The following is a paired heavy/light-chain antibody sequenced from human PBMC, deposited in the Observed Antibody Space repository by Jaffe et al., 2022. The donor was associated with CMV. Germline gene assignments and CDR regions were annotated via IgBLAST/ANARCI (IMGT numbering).Heavy chain of an antibody. CDR2: IKSETDGVTT. D-gene: IGHD3-22*01. V-gene: IGHV3-15*05. J-gene: IGHJ3*01. CDR1: GFTFNNAW. Sequence: EVLLVESGGGLVKPGGSLRLSCSASGFTFNNAWMHWVRQSPGKGLEWVGRIKSETDGVTTDYPAPLQHRFVISRDDSKNTLYLQIYNLETEDSAVYYCTTGGVSLLPRPDFAFDLWGRGTLVTVSS. CDR3: TTGGVSLLPRPDFAFDL.
Light chain of an antibody. CDR1: NIGRKS. V-gene: IGLV3-21*04. Sequence: SYVLTQPPSVSVAPGETARITCGANNIGRKSVHWYQQKPGQAPVVVISYDTDRPSGVPERFSGSNSGNTATLTINRVEVGDEADYYCQLWDSSTAPYYLFGTGTKVTVL. CDR2: YDT. J-gene: IGLJ1*01. CDR3: QLWDSSTAPYYL.